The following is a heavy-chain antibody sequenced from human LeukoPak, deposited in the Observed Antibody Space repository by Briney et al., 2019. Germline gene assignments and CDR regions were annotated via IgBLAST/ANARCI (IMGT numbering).Heavy chain of an antibody. J-gene: IGHJ4*02. Sequence: SETLSLTCTVSGGSISSSSYYWGWIRQPPGKGLEWIGSIYYSGSTYYNPSLKSRVTISVDTSKNQFSLKLSSVTAADTAVYYCARLHDFWSGYHDYWGQGTLVTVSS. CDR3: ARLHDFWSGYHDY. CDR2: IYYSGST. CDR1: GGSISSSSYY. V-gene: IGHV4-39*01. D-gene: IGHD3-3*01.